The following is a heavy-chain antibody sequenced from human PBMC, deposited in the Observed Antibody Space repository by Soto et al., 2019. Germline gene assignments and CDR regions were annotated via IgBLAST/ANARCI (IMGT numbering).Heavy chain of an antibody. Sequence: SETLSLTCTVSGGSIASYYWSWIRQPPGKGLEWIGDIHYSGSTNYNPSLKSRVTISTDTSKNQFSLNLSSVTAADTAVYYCARDPISARPFFDYWGQGTLVTVSS. V-gene: IGHV4-59*01. J-gene: IGHJ4*02. CDR3: ARDPISARPFFDY. D-gene: IGHD6-6*01. CDR2: IHYSGST. CDR1: GGSIASYY.